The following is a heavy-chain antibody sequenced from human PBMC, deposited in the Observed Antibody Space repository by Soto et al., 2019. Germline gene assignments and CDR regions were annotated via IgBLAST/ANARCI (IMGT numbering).Heavy chain of an antibody. D-gene: IGHD3-22*01. V-gene: IGHV1-69*06. CDR1: EDTFRNYA. J-gene: IGHJ2*01. Sequence: QVELVQSGAEVKKPGSSVKVSCQASEDTFRNYAISWVRQAPGQGLELMGGIIPIFGTANYVQKFQGRVTITADTSANTVYLELSSLLSEDTAVYYCASTKYDSSAYYYWYLGLWGRGTLVTVSS. CDR3: ASTKYDSSAYYYWYLGL. CDR2: IIPIFGTA.